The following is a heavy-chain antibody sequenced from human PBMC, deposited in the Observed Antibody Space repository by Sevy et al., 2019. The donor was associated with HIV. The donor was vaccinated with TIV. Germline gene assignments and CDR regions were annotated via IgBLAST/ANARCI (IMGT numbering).Heavy chain of an antibody. CDR1: GGSISSYY. Sequence: KQSQSLSLTCTVSGGSISSYYWSWIRQPPGKGLEWIGYIYYSGSTNYNPSLKSRVTISVDTSKNQFSLKLSSVTAADTAVYYCARVVYYGNTMGFDPWGQGTLVTVSS. CDR3: ARVVYYGNTMGFDP. CDR2: IYYSGST. V-gene: IGHV4-59*01. J-gene: IGHJ5*02. D-gene: IGHD3-3*01.